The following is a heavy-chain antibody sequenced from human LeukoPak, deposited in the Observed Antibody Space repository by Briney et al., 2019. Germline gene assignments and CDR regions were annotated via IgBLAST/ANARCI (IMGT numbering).Heavy chain of an antibody. CDR2: IYYSGST. CDR1: GGSVSSGSYY. V-gene: IGHV4-61*01. CDR3: ARDGGIAAAGSNYYYGMDV. D-gene: IGHD6-13*01. J-gene: IGHJ6*04. Sequence: SETLSLTRTVSGGSVSSGSYYWSWIRQPPGKGLEWIVYIYYSGSTNYNPSLKSRVTISVDTSKNQFSLKLSSVTAADTAVYYCARDGGIAAAGSNYYYGMDVWGKGTTVTVSA.